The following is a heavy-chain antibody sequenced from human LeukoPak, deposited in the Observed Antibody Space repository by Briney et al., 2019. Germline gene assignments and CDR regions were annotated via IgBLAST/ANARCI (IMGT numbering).Heavy chain of an antibody. CDR1: GFTFGTFW. Sequence: PGGSLRLSCAASGFTFGTFWMHCVRQAPGKGLVWVSRINPEETTTNYADAVKGRFTISRDNAKNTLYLQMNSLRAEDTAVYYCARGGLEPVDYWGQGTLVTVSS. D-gene: IGHD1-14*01. CDR3: ARGGLEPVDY. CDR2: INPEETTT. V-gene: IGHV3-74*01. J-gene: IGHJ4*02.